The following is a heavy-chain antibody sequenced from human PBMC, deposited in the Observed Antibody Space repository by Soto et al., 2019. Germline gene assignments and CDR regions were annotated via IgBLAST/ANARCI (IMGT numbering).Heavy chain of an antibody. CDR3: ASHFTGVLVLGTSPPGGDNYGWDV. D-gene: IGHD2-8*02. V-gene: IGHV1-69*02. CDR1: GGTFSRYT. CDR2: IIPILDIP. Sequence: QVQLVQSGAEVKKPGSSVKVSCKASGGTFSRYTFTWVRQAPGQGLEWMGRIIPILDIPNYAQNFQGRVTITADKSTSTANMELSSLRSDDTAVYYCASHFTGVLVLGTSPPGGDNYGWDVWGQGTTVTVSS. J-gene: IGHJ6*02.